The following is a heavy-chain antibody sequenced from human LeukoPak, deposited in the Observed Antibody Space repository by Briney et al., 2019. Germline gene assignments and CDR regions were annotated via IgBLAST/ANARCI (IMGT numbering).Heavy chain of an antibody. J-gene: IGHJ3*02. D-gene: IGHD5-18*01. CDR1: GFTFSSYA. CDR3: AKSSGYSYALGAFDI. Sequence: GGSLRLSCAASGFTFSSYAMSWVRQAPGKGLEWVSALSGSGGSTYYADSGKGRFTISRDNSKNTLYLQMNSRRAEDTAVYYCAKSSGYSYALGAFDIWGQGTMVTVSS. V-gene: IGHV3-23*01. CDR2: LSGSGGST.